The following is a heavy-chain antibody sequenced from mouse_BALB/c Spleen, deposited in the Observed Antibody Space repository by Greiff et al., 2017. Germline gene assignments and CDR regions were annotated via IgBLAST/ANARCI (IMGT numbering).Heavy chain of an antibody. Sequence: EVKLVESGGGLVQPGGSRKLSCAASGFTFSSFGMHWVRQAPEKGLEWVAYISSGSSTIYYADTVKGRFTISRDNPKNTLFLQMTSLRSEDTAMYYCARLSMITTYYYAMDYWGQGTSVTVSS. J-gene: IGHJ4*01. CDR1: GFTFSSFG. V-gene: IGHV5-17*02. CDR3: ARLSMITTYYYAMDY. D-gene: IGHD2-4*01. CDR2: ISSGSSTI.